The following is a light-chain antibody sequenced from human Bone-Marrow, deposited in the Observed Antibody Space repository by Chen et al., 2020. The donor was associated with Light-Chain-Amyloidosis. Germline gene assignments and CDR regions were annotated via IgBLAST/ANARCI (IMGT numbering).Light chain of an antibody. J-gene: IGLJ3*02. V-gene: IGLV3-21*02. CDR3: QVWDRSSDRPV. CDR2: DDS. CDR1: NIGSTS. Sequence: SYVLTQPFSVSVAPGQPATLACGGNNIGSTSLHWYQQSPGQAPLLLDYDDSDRPSGIPERWSGSDSGNTATLPISRVEAGDEADYYCQVWDRSSDRPVFGGGTKLTVL.